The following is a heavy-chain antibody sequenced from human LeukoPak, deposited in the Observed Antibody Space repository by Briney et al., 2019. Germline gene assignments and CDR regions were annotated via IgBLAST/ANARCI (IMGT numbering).Heavy chain of an antibody. CDR2: ISSSGSTI. Sequence: PGGSLRLSCAASGFTFSDYYMSWIRPAPGKGLEWGSYISSSGSTIYYADSVKGRFTISRDNAKNSLYLQMNSLRAEDTAVYYCACYYYDSSGYFQLDYWGQGTLVTVSS. D-gene: IGHD3-22*01. J-gene: IGHJ4*02. CDR3: ACYYYDSSGYFQLDY. V-gene: IGHV3-11*04. CDR1: GFTFSDYY.